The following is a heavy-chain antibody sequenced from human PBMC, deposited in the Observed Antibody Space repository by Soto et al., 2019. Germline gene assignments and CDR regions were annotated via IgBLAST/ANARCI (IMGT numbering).Heavy chain of an antibody. CDR1: GGSISSGGHY. CDR2: ISDSGKT. V-gene: IGHV4-31*01. J-gene: IGHJ4*02. Sequence: TLSLTCIVSGGSISSGGHYWSWIRQHPGKGLEWIGYISDSGKTYYSPSLKSQFTISLDTSKNHFSLKLTSVTAADTAVYYCARTGGSFFDFWGQGTLVTVSS. CDR3: ARTGGSFFDF. D-gene: IGHD1-26*01.